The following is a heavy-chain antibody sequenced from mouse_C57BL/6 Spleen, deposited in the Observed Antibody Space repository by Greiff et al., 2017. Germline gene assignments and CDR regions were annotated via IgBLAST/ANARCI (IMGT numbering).Heavy chain of an antibody. CDR2: IDPENGDT. CDR1: GFNIKDDY. CDR3: TTSGNRAWFAY. J-gene: IGHJ3*01. V-gene: IGHV14-4*01. Sequence: EVQLQQSGAELVRPGASVKLSCTASGFNIKDDYMHWVKQRPEQGLEWIGWIDPENGDTEYASKFQGKATITADTSSNTAYLQLSSLTSEDTAVYYCTTSGNRAWFAYWGQGTLVTVSA. D-gene: IGHD2-1*01.